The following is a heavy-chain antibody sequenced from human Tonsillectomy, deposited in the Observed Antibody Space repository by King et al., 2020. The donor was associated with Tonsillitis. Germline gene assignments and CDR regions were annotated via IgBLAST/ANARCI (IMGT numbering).Heavy chain of an antibody. Sequence: VQLQESGPGLVKPSETLSLTCTVSGGSISTYYWSWIRQTPGKGLEWIGYIYYSESTNYNPSLKSRGTISLDTSKNQFSLKLSSVTAADTAVYYCARVARPYGGFGQLYFDYWGQGTLVTVSS. V-gene: IGHV4-59*01. CDR2: IYYSEST. J-gene: IGHJ4*02. D-gene: IGHD3-10*01. CDR3: ARVARPYGGFGQLYFDY. CDR1: GGSISTYY.